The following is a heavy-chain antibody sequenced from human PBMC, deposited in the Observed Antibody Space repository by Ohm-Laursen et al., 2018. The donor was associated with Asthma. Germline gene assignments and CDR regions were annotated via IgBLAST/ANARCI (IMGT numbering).Heavy chain of an antibody. CDR1: GYTFTSYA. CDR3: ARDPPPSCSSSINCYFIDY. Sequence: ASVKVSCKASGYTFTSYAMHWVRQAPGQRLEWMGWINAYNGNTKYAQKFQGRVTMTTDTSTSTAYMELGSLRSDDTAVYYCARDPPPSCSSSINCYFIDYWGQGTLVTVSS. D-gene: IGHD2-2*01. V-gene: IGHV1-3*01. J-gene: IGHJ4*02. CDR2: INAYNGNT.